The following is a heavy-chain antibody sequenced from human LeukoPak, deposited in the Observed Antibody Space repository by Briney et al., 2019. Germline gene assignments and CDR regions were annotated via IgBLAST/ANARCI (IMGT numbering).Heavy chain of an antibody. Sequence: QPGGSLRLSCAASGFTFSSYEMNWVRQAPGKGLEWVSYISSSGSTIYYADSVKGRFTISRDNAKNSLYLQMNSLRAEDTAVYYCASTSSGWYGVGTFDYWGQGTLVTVSS. V-gene: IGHV3-48*03. CDR2: ISSSGSTI. CDR3: ASTSSGWYGVGTFDY. CDR1: GFTFSSYE. D-gene: IGHD6-19*01. J-gene: IGHJ4*02.